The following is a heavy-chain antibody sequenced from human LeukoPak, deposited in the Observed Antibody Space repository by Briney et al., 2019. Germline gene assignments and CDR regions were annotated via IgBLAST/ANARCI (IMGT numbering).Heavy chain of an antibody. CDR1: GFSVNNADY. J-gene: IGHJ4*01. D-gene: IGHD2-15*01. Sequence: PSETLSLTCSVSGFSVNNADYWAWVRQPPGKRLEWIGNISRSGITSYNPSLNSRITISVDRPKNQISLKVRSATAADTAIYYCARVSVAHEIVARDYFESWGHGTLVTVSP. CDR3: ARVSVAHEIVARDYFES. V-gene: IGHV4-38-2*02. CDR2: ISRSGIT.